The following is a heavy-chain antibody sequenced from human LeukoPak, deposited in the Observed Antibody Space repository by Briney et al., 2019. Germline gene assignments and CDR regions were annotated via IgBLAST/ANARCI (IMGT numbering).Heavy chain of an antibody. D-gene: IGHD6-6*01. CDR2: IYYSGST. V-gene: IGHV4-39*07. CDR3: ARGQYGYSSSYPFDY. Sequence: PSETLSLTCTVSGGSISSSSYYWGRIRQPPGKGLEWIGSIYYSGSTYYNPSLKSRVAISVDTSKNQFSPKLSSVTAADTAVYYCARGQYGYSSSYPFDYWGQGTLVTVSS. J-gene: IGHJ4*02. CDR1: GGSISSSSYY.